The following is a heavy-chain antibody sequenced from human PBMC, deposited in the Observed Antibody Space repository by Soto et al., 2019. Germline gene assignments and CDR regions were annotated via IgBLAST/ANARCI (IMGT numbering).Heavy chain of an antibody. CDR1: GFTFRSYS. Sequence: GGSLRLSCAASGFTFRSYSMNWVRQAPGKGLEWVSYISSSSSTIYYEDSVKGRFTISRDNAKNSLYLKMNSVRAEETAVYYCARERGTYSSGWFDYWGQGTRVTVSS. V-gene: IGHV3-48*04. D-gene: IGHD6-19*01. J-gene: IGHJ4*02. CDR3: ARERGTYSSGWFDY. CDR2: ISSSSSTI.